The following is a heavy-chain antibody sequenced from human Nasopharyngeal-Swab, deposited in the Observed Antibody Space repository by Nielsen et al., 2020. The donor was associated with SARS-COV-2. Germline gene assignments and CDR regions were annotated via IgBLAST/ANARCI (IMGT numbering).Heavy chain of an antibody. V-gene: IGHV1-58*01. CDR3: AAGVYYDFWSGYPPLDY. CDR2: IVVGSGNT. J-gene: IGHJ4*02. D-gene: IGHD3-3*01. Sequence: SVKVSCKASGFTFTSSAVQWVRQARGQRLEWIGWIVVGSGNTNYAQKFQERVTITRDMSTSTAYMELSSLRFEDTAVYYCAAGVYYDFWSGYPPLDYWGQGTLVTVSS. CDR1: GFTFTSSA.